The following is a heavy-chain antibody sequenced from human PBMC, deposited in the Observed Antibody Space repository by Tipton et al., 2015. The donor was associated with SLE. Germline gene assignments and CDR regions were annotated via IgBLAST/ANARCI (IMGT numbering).Heavy chain of an antibody. CDR1: GFTFSSYA. CDR2: ISYDGSNG. D-gene: IGHD6-19*01. V-gene: IGHV3-30*04. J-gene: IGHJ2*01. Sequence: SLRLSCAASGFTFSSYALHWVRQAPGKGLEWVAVISYDGSNGDYADSVKGRFTISRDNSKNTLYLQMNSLRAEDTAVYYCAREVAGTHIYWYFDLWGRGALVTASS. CDR3: AREVAGTHIYWYFDL.